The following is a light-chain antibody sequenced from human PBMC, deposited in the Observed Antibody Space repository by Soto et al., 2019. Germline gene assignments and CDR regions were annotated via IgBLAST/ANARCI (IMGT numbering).Light chain of an antibody. CDR2: GAS. Sequence: DIVVTQSPATLSVSPGERATLSCRASQSVSSDLAWYQQKPGQAPRLLIYGASTRATGIPARFSGSGSGTEFTLTISSLQSEDFAVYSCQQYNNWPPLTFGGGTKVEIK. J-gene: IGKJ4*01. CDR1: QSVSSD. CDR3: QQYNNWPPLT. V-gene: IGKV3-15*01.